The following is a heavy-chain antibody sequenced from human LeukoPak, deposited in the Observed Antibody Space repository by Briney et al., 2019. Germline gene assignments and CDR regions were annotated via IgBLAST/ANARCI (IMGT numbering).Heavy chain of an antibody. Sequence: GGSLRLSCAASGFTFSSYAMSWVRQAPGKGLEWVSAISGPGGSTYYADSVKGRFTISRDNSKNTLYLQMNSLRAEDTALYYCAKDLTTVTPRYGMDVWGQGTTVTASS. V-gene: IGHV3-23*01. D-gene: IGHD4-17*01. J-gene: IGHJ6*02. CDR1: GFTFSSYA. CDR3: AKDLTTVTPRYGMDV. CDR2: ISGPGGST.